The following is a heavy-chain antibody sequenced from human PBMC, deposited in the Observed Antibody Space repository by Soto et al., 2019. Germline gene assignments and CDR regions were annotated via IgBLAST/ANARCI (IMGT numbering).Heavy chain of an antibody. D-gene: IGHD3-16*01. V-gene: IGHV4-61*01. Sequence: QVQLQESGPGLVKPSETLSLTCTVSGGSVNSGTYYWNWIRQPPGKGLEWTGYIFYKGTTSYNPSLESRVTFSVDTSTTHFSLKLTSVTAAETAVYFCARSYTLMVAALGEWGQGTLVIVSS. CDR1: GGSVNSGTYY. CDR3: ARSYTLMVAALGE. CDR2: IFYKGTT. J-gene: IGHJ1*01.